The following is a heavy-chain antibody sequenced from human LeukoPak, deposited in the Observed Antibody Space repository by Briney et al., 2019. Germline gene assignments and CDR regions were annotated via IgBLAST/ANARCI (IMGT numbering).Heavy chain of an antibody. CDR1: GFTFSTSG. CDR2: IRYDGSNT. D-gene: IGHD3-10*01. J-gene: IGHJ6*03. Sequence: GGSLRLSCATSGFTFSTSGMHWVRQAPGKGLEWVAFIRYDGSNTYHADSVMGRFTVSRDNSKNTLYLQMNSLRAEDTAVYYCARSLGDSGILYYYMDVWGEGTTVTVSS. CDR3: ARSLGDSGILYYYMDV. V-gene: IGHV3-30*02.